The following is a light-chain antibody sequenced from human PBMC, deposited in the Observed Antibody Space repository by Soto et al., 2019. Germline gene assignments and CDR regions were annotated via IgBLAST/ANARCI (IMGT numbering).Light chain of an antibody. CDR2: EVS. Sequence: QSALTQPASVSGSPGQSITISCTGTSSDIGGYNYVSWYQQHPGKAPKLMIYEVSNRPSGVSNRFSGSKSGNAASLTISGLQAEDEADSYCSAFTSSTTLAFGGGTKVTVL. V-gene: IGLV2-14*01. CDR1: SSDIGGYNY. J-gene: IGLJ3*02. CDR3: SAFTSSTTLA.